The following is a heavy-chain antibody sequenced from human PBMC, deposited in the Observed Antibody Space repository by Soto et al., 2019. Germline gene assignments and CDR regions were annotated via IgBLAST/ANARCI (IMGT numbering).Heavy chain of an antibody. CDR3: ARSPYSSSWSKNWFDP. V-gene: IGHV4-61*05. CDR2: IYYSGST. CDR1: GGSINSRSYS. J-gene: IGHJ5*02. Sequence: SETLSLTCSVSGGSINSRSYSWGWIRQPPGKGLEWIGYIYYSGSTNYNPSLKSRVTISVDTSKNQFSLKLSSVTAADTAVYYCARSPYSSSWSKNWFDPWGQGTLVTVSS. D-gene: IGHD6-13*01.